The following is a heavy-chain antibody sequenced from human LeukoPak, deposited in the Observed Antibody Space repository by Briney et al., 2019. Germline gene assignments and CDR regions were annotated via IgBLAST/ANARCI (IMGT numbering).Heavy chain of an antibody. D-gene: IGHD6-13*01. CDR1: GFTFSRYG. J-gene: IGHJ4*02. Sequence: GGSLRLSCAASGFTFSRYGMHWVRQAPGKGLEWVAVISYDGSNKYYADSVKGRFTISRDNSKNTLYLQMNSLRAEDTAVYYCAKAPGIAASDYWGQGTLVTVSS. V-gene: IGHV3-30*18. CDR2: ISYDGSNK. CDR3: AKAPGIAASDY.